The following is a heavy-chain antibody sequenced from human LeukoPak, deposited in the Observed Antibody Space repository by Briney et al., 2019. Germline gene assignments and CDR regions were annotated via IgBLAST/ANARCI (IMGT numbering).Heavy chain of an antibody. D-gene: IGHD2-15*01. CDR3: ARAPRGTASGRDCSGGSCYAY. Sequence: ASVKVSCKASGYTFTSYGISWVRQAPGQGLEWMGWISAYNGNTNYAQKLQGRVTMTTDTSTSTAYMELRSLRSDDTAVYYCARAPRGTASGRDCSGGSCYAYWGQGTLVTVSS. CDR2: ISAYNGNT. J-gene: IGHJ4*02. V-gene: IGHV1-18*01. CDR1: GYTFTSYG.